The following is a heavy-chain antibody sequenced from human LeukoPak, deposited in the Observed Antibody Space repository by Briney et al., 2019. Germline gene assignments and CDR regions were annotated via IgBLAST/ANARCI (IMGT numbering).Heavy chain of an antibody. V-gene: IGHV1-2*02. Sequence: ASVKVSCKASRYTFTGYYMHWVRQAPGQGLEWMGWINPNSGGTNYAQKFQGRVTMTRDTSISTAYMELSRLRSDDTAVYYCARGPLRYFDWLSARFDNWFDPWGQGTLVTVSS. CDR1: RYTFTGYY. J-gene: IGHJ5*02. CDR3: ARGPLRYFDWLSARFDNWFDP. D-gene: IGHD3-9*01. CDR2: INPNSGGT.